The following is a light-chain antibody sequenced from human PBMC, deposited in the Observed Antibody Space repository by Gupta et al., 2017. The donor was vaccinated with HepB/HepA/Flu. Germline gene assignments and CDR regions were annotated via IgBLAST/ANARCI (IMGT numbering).Light chain of an antibody. Sequence: DIVMTQSPDSLAVSLGERATIDCKSSQNRLYSSNYKNYLAWYQQKPGQPPRLLIYWASTRESGVPDRFRGSGSGTDFTLTISSLQAEDVAVYYCQQNDSSLWTFGRGTKVEIK. J-gene: IGKJ1*01. CDR2: WAS. CDR3: QQNDSSLWT. CDR1: QNRLYSSNYKNY. V-gene: IGKV4-1*01.